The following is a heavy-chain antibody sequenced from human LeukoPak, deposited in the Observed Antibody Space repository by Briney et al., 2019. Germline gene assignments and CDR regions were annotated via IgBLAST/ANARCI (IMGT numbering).Heavy chain of an antibody. CDR1: GGSISSSSYY. D-gene: IGHD5-12*01. CDR3: ARGSRGYSGYAVGKLDY. CDR2: INHSGST. Sequence: PSETLSLTCTVSGGSISSSSYYWGWIRQPPGKGLEWIGEINHSGSTNYNPSLKSRVTISVDTSKNQFSLKLSSVTAADTAVYYCARGSRGYSGYAVGKLDYWGQGTLVTVSS. V-gene: IGHV4-39*07. J-gene: IGHJ4*02.